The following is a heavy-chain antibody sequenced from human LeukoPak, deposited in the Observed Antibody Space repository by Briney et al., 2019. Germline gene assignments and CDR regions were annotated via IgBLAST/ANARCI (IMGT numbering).Heavy chain of an antibody. Sequence: GGSLRLSCAASGFTFSRFEMNWVRQGPGKGLEWVSYTSGSGSTKYYAETAKGRFTISRDNGKNSLYLQMNSLRAEDTAVYYCARDYGGVMFDSWGQGTLVTVSS. CDR1: GFTFSRFE. J-gene: IGHJ4*02. D-gene: IGHD4-23*01. CDR2: TSGSGSTK. CDR3: ARDYGGVMFDS. V-gene: IGHV3-48*03.